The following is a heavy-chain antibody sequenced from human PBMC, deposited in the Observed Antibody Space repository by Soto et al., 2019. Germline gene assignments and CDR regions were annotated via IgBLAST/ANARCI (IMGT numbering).Heavy chain of an antibody. Sequence: PGGSLRLSCAASGFTFSNYWMHWVRQAPGKGLVWVSRINNDGSITSYADSVKGRFTISRDNAKNTLYLQMNSLRAEDPAVYYCARGGEYSNGYGYYYGMDVWGQGTTVTVSS. V-gene: IGHV3-74*01. CDR1: GFTFSNYW. J-gene: IGHJ6*02. D-gene: IGHD5-18*01. CDR2: INNDGSIT. CDR3: ARGGEYSNGYGYYYGMDV.